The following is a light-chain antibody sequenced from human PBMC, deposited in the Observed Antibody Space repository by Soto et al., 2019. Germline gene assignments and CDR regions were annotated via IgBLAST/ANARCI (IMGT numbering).Light chain of an antibody. V-gene: IGKV2-30*02. CDR1: QSLIHSDGNTY. J-gene: IGKJ3*01. CDR2: HVS. Sequence: DVVVTQSPLSLPVTLGQPASISCRSSQSLIHSDGNTYLHWFQQRPGQSPRRLIYHVSIRDSGVPDRFSGSGSGTDFTLEISRVEAEDVGVYYCMRGRHWPYTFGPGTTVDIK. CDR3: MRGRHWPYT.